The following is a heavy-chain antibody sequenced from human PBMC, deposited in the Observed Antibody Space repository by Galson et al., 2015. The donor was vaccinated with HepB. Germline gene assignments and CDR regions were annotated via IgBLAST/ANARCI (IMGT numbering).Heavy chain of an antibody. CDR2: ITGSGDGA. V-gene: IGHV3-23*01. CDR1: GFTFSRYA. D-gene: IGHD3-16*01. Sequence: SLRLSCAASGFTFSRYAMAWVRQAPGKGLECLSTITGSGDGAYYTDSVKGRFTISRDNSKNTLYLQMNSLRAEDAALYYCAGRMGIMPWGQGTLVTVSS. CDR3: AGRMGIMP. J-gene: IGHJ5*02.